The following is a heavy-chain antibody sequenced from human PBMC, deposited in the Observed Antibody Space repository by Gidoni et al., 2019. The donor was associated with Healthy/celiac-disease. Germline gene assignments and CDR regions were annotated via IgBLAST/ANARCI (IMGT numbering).Heavy chain of an antibody. D-gene: IGHD6-6*01. J-gene: IGHJ4*02. CDR3: ARGGIAARPSDY. CDR2: IDYSGST. V-gene: IGHV4-59*01. Sequence: QVQLQESGPGLVKPSETLSLTCTVSGGPISSYYWSWIRQPPGKGLEWIGYIDYSGSTNYNPSLKSRVTISVDTSKNQFSLKLSSVTAAATAVYYCARGGIAARPSDYWGQGTLVTVSS. CDR1: GGPISSYY.